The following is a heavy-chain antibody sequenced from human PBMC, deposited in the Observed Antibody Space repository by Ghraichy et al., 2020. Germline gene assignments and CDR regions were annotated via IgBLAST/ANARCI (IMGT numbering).Heavy chain of an antibody. CDR3: AKDPRDYDFWSGYSVFDY. CDR2: ISGSGGST. D-gene: IGHD3-3*01. Sequence: GGSLRLSCAASGFTFSSYAMSWVRQAPGKGLEWVSAISGSGGSTYYADSVKGRFTISRDNSKNTLYLQMNSLRAEDTAVYYCAKDPRDYDFWSGYSVFDYWGQGTLVTVSS. J-gene: IGHJ4*02. V-gene: IGHV3-23*01. CDR1: GFTFSSYA.